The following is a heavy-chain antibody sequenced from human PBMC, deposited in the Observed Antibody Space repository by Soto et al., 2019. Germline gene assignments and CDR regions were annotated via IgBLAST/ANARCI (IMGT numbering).Heavy chain of an antibody. D-gene: IGHD3-22*01. J-gene: IGHJ3*02. CDR1: GYSFTTYY. V-gene: IGHV1-46*03. CDR2: INPSGGST. Sequence: ASVKVSCKASGYSFTTYYIHWVRQAPGQGLEWMGIINPSGGSTSYAQKFQGRVTMTRDTSTSTVYMELSSLRSEDTAVYYCARDYYDSSGHDAFDIWGQGTMVTVSS. CDR3: ARDYYDSSGHDAFDI.